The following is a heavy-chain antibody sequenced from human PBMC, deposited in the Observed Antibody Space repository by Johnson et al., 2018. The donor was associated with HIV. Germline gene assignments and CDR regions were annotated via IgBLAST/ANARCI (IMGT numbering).Heavy chain of an antibody. CDR3: ARGCRDGYTCDVFDI. Sequence: VQLVESGGGLVQPGRSLRLSCAASGFTFDDYAMHWVRQAPGKGLEWVSGISWNSGSIGYADSVKGRFTISRDNAKNSLYLQMTSLRAEDTAVYYCARGCRDGYTCDVFDIWGQGTTVTVSS. D-gene: IGHD5-24*01. CDR1: GFTFDDYA. V-gene: IGHV3-9*01. J-gene: IGHJ3*02. CDR2: ISWNSGSI.